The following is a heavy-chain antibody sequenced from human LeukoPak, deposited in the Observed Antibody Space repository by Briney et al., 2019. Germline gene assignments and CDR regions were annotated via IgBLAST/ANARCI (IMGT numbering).Heavy chain of an antibody. Sequence: PGGSLRLSCSASGFTFSTYPMHWVRQAPGKGLEYVTAITSNGGSTYYADSVKGRFTISRDNSKNTLYLQMSSLRPEDTALYYCVQEYGSSWYNWGQGTLVTVSS. CDR3: VQEYGSSWYN. V-gene: IGHV3-64D*09. CDR1: GFTFSTYP. J-gene: IGHJ4*02. CDR2: ITSNGGST. D-gene: IGHD6-13*01.